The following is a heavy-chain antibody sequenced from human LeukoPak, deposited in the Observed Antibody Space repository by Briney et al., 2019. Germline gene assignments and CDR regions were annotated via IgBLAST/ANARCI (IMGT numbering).Heavy chain of an antibody. Sequence: PGRALRLSCAASGFDFSSYAMHWVRQAPGRGLEWVAVIIYDGSNKNYADSVMGRFTTSRDNSRNTLYMKMNSRRVEDTAVYYCARGVGDTLSGWTLDYWGHGTLVAVSS. V-gene: IGHV3-30*04. CDR1: GFDFSSYA. CDR2: IIYDGSNK. CDR3: ARGVGDTLSGWTLDY. D-gene: IGHD1-26*01. J-gene: IGHJ4*01.